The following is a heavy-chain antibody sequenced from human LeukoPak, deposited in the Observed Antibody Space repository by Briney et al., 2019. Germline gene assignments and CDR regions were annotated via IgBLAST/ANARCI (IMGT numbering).Heavy chain of an antibody. V-gene: IGHV4-59*01. CDR1: GGSISSYY. CDR2: LYYSGNT. D-gene: IGHD2-2*01. J-gene: IGHJ5*02. Sequence: PSETLSLTCTVSGGSISSYYWSWIRQPPGKGLEWIGYLYYSGNTNYNPSLKSRVTISVDTSKNKFSLKLSSVTAADTAVYYCARDLGYCSTTSCYNWFDPWGQGTLVTVSS. CDR3: ARDLGYCSTTSCYNWFDP.